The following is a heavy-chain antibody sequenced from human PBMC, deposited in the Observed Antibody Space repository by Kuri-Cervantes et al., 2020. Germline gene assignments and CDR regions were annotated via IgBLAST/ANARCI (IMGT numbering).Heavy chain of an antibody. Sequence: AAVKVSCKASGYTFPDYYMHWVRLAPGQGLEWMGWINPNSGGADYAQKFQGRVTMTRDTSISTVYMGLSRLRADDTAVYYCARDLVAAAFPFDYYYYGMDVWGQGTTVTVSS. D-gene: IGHD2-15*01. CDR3: ARDLVAAAFPFDYYYYGMDV. CDR2: INPNSGGA. V-gene: IGHV1-2*02. CDR1: GYTFPDYY. J-gene: IGHJ6*02.